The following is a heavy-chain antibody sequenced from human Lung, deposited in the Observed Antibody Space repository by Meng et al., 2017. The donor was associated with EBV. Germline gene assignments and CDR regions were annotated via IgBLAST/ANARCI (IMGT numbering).Heavy chain of an antibody. D-gene: IGHD3-9*01. CDR1: GYTFTRYY. CDR3: ARVWNYDILTGYYTHYFDC. Sequence: RLVQAGAGVKKPGASGKVSCNASGYTFTRYYMHWVRQAPGQGLAWMGIINPSGGSTSYAQKFQGRVTMTRDTSTSTVYMEVRSLRSDDTAVYYCARVWNYDILTGYYTHYFDCWGQGTLVTVSS. CDR2: INPSGGST. V-gene: IGHV1-46*01. J-gene: IGHJ4*02.